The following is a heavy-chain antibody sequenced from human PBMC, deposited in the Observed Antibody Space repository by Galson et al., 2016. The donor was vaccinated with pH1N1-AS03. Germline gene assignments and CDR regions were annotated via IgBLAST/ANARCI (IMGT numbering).Heavy chain of an antibody. V-gene: IGHV3-7*01. CDR1: GFSFSNYW. CDR3: VAGAGWVFDY. Sequence: SLRLSCAASGFSFSNYWMNWVRQAPGKGLEWVANIKKDGSESLYVDSVKGRFIISRDNAKNSLYLQMNSLRAEDTGFYYCVAGAGWVFDYWGQGVLVAVSS. J-gene: IGHJ4*02. CDR2: IKKDGSES. D-gene: IGHD6-19*01.